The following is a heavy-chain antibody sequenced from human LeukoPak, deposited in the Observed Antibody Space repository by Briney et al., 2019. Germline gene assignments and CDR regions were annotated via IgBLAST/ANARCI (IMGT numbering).Heavy chain of an antibody. D-gene: IGHD3-22*01. V-gene: IGHV3-48*01. CDR1: GFTFSNFW. Sequence: PGGSLRLSCAAAGFTFSNFWMSWVRQAPGKRPEWLSYISDSGSTMHYADSVRGRFTISRDNAKNSLYLQMNSLRADDTAVYYCARVDAVVSSGYQRFFQHWGQGTLVTVSS. CDR3: ARVDAVVSSGYQRFFQH. CDR2: ISDSGSTM. J-gene: IGHJ1*01.